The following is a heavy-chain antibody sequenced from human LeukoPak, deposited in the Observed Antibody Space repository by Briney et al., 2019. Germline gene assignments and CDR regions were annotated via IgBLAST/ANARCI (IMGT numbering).Heavy chain of an antibody. J-gene: IGHJ5*02. V-gene: IGHV4-59*01. CDR2: IYYSGST. CDR1: GGSISSYY. Sequence: PSETLSLTCTVSGGSISSYYWSWIRQPPGKGLEWIGYIYYSGSTNYNPSLKSRVTISVDTSKNQFSLKLSSVTAADTAVYYCARAVRITMVRGVLGWFDPWGQGTLVTVSS. CDR3: ARAVRITMVRGVLGWFDP. D-gene: IGHD3-10*01.